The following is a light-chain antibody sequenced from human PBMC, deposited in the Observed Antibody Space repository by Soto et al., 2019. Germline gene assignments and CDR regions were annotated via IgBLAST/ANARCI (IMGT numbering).Light chain of an antibody. CDR2: AAS. CDR3: QKYNSAPFT. V-gene: IGKV1-27*01. CDR1: QGMSNY. J-gene: IGKJ3*01. Sequence: DIQMTQSPSSLSASVGDRVTITCRASQGMSNYLAWYQQKPGKVPKLLIYAASTLQSGGPFRFSGSESGTDFTLTISSLQPEDVATYYCQKYNSAPFTFGPGINVDIK.